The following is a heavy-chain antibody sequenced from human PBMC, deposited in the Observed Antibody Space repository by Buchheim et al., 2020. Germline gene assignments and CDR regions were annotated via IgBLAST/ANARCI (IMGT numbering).Heavy chain of an antibody. J-gene: IGHJ3*02. CDR3: AGQRVDSSGFNYYAFDI. V-gene: IGHV4-59*01. CDR1: GGSISRYY. D-gene: IGHD3-22*01. Sequence: QVQLQESGPGLVKPSETLSLTCTVSGGSISRYYWTWIRQPPGKGLEWIAFLYNTVSTYYNPSLKSRLTMSVDTSKNHFSLKLNSVTAADTAVYYCAGQRVDSSGFNYYAFDIWGQGA. CDR2: LYNTVST.